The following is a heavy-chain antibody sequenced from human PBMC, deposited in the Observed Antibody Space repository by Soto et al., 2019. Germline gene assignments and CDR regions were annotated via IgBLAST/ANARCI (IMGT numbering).Heavy chain of an antibody. CDR2: ISWNSGSI. J-gene: IGHJ4*02. Sequence: GGSLRLSCAASGFTFDDYAMHWVRQAPGKGLEWVSGISWNSGSIGYADSVKGRFTISRDNAKNSLYLQMNSLRAEDTALYYCAKDTVMRIAAAGTALDYWGQGTLVTVSS. D-gene: IGHD6-13*01. V-gene: IGHV3-9*01. CDR3: AKDTVMRIAAAGTALDY. CDR1: GFTFDDYA.